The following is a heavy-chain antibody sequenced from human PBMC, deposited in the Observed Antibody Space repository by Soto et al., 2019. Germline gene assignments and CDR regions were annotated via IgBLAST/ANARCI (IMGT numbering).Heavy chain of an antibody. J-gene: IGHJ4*02. V-gene: IGHV3-30-3*01. CDR1: VFPFGSYA. CDR3: ARDSTRIAAPCLDY. Sequence: PGGSLRLSWAASVFPFGSYAMHRVRQAPGKGLEWVAVISYDGSNKYYAASVKGRFTISRDNSKNTLYLQMNSLRAEDTAVYYCARDSTRIAAPCLDYWGEGTLVTVSS. CDR2: ISYDGSNK. D-gene: IGHD6-13*01.